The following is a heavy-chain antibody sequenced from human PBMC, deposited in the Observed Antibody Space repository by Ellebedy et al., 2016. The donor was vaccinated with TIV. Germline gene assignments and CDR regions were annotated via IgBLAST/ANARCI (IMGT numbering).Heavy chain of an antibody. D-gene: IGHD6-13*01. J-gene: IGHJ6*02. CDR1: GYTFTGYY. V-gene: IGHV1-2*04. CDR3: ARDRVYSSQREVGVDGMDV. CDR2: INPNSGGL. Sequence: ASVKVSCKASGYTFTGYYLHWVRQAPGQGLEWMGWINPNSGGLNYAQKFQGWVTMTRDTSISTVYMEMSRLRSDDTAVYYCARDRVYSSQREVGVDGMDVWGQGTTVTVSS.